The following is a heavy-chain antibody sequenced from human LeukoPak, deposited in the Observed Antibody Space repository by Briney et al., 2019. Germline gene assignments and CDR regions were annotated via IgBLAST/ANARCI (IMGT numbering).Heavy chain of an antibody. CDR1: GFTFSGSA. CDR2: IRSKANSYAT. J-gene: IGHJ4*02. D-gene: IGHD4-17*01. CDR3: TRDYGVLLDY. Sequence: GGSLRLSCAASGFTFSGSAIHWVRQASGKGLEWVGRIRSKANSYATSSAASVKGRFTISRDDSKNTAYLQMSSLKTEDTAVYYCTRDYGVLLDYWGQGTLVTVSS. V-gene: IGHV3-73*01.